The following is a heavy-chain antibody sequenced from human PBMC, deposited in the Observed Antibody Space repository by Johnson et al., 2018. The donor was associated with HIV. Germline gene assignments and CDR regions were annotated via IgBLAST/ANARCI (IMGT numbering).Heavy chain of an antibody. Sequence: VQLVESGGGLVQPGGSLRLSCAASGFTVSSNYMSWVRQAPGKGLEWVSSISGSGGTTYYAGSVKGRFTISRDNSKNTAYLQMNSLKTEDTAVYYCTRHTVTGAAFDIWGQGTMVTVSS. CDR3: TRHTVTGAAFDI. D-gene: IGHD4-17*01. CDR2: ISGSGGTT. J-gene: IGHJ3*02. V-gene: IGHV3-66*04. CDR1: GFTVSSNY.